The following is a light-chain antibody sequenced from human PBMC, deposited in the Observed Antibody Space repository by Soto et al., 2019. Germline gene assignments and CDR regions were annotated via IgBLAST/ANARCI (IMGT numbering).Light chain of an antibody. Sequence: RVMTPSPATLSLSPGERATLSCRASQSVSTNVAWYQQKPGQAPRLLIYGASTRATDIPARFSGSGSGTDFTLTISSLQSEDFAVYYWQQYNNWPPWTFGQGTKVEVK. CDR3: QQYNNWPPWT. V-gene: IGKV3-15*01. J-gene: IGKJ1*01. CDR2: GAS. CDR1: QSVSTN.